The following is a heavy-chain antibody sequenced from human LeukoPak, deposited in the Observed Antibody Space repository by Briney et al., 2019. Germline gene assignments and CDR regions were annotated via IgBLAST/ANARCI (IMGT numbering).Heavy chain of an antibody. CDR3: ARDPTSELEGKGGFDY. D-gene: IGHD1-1*01. CDR1: GFTFSSYG. CDR2: ISYDGSNK. J-gene: IGHJ4*02. V-gene: IGHV3-30*03. Sequence: GGSLRLSCAASGFTFSSYGMHWVRQAPGKGLEWVAVISYDGSNKYYADSVKGRFTISRDNSKNTLYLQMNSLRAEDTAMYYCARDPTSELEGKGGFDYWGQGTLVTVSS.